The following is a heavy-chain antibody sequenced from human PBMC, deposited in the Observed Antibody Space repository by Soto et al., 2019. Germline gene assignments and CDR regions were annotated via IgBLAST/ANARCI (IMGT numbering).Heavy chain of an antibody. D-gene: IGHD1-26*01. J-gene: IGHJ5*02. CDR2: LRSKAYGGTT. Sequence: EVQLVESGGGLVKPGRSLRLSCTASGFTFGDHGMSWFRQAPGKGPEWVGFLRSKAYGGTTEYAASVKGRFTISSDDSKRIAYLQMNSLQSEDTAVYYCTRLMGASARGWFDPWGQGTLVTVSS. V-gene: IGHV3-49*05. CDR1: GFTFGDHG. CDR3: TRLMGASARGWFDP.